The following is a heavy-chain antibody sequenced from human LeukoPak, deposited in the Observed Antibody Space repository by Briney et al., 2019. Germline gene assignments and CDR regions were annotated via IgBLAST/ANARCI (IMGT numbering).Heavy chain of an antibody. V-gene: IGHV4-34*01. CDR1: GGSFSGYY. D-gene: IGHD3-10*01. Sequence: SETLSLTCAVYGGSFSGYYWSWIRQPPGKGLEWIGEINHSGSTNYNPSLKSRVTISVDTSKNQFSLKLSSVTAADTAVYYCVRTSITMVRGVIIKASYFDYWGQGTLVTVSS. CDR2: INHSGST. CDR3: VRTSITMVRGVIIKASYFDY. J-gene: IGHJ4*02.